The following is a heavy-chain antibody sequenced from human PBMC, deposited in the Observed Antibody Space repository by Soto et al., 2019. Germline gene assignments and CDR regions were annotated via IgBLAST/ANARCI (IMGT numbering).Heavy chain of an antibody. V-gene: IGHV1-3*01. J-gene: IGHJ6*01. CDR3: ARHLSYYYGMDV. CDR2: INAGYGNT. Sequence: GASVTVSCKASGYTFTSYAMHWVRQAPGQRLEWMGWINAGYGNTKYSQKFPGRVTSTRDTSASTGYMELSSLRSEDTAVYYCARHLSYYYGMDVWGQGATVTVSS. CDR1: GYTFTSYA.